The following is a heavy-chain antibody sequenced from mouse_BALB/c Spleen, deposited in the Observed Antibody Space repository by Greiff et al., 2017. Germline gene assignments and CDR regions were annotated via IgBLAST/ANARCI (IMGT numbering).Heavy chain of an antibody. D-gene: IGHD2-4*01. CDR3: ARGLRQGYFDV. CDR2: ISSGSSTI. Sequence: VQLKESGGGLVQPGGSRKLSCAASGFTFSSFGMHWVRQAPEKGLEWVAYISSGSSTIYYADTVKGRFTISRDNPKNTLFLQMTSLRSEDTAMYYCARGLRQGYFDVWGAGTTVTVSS. V-gene: IGHV5-17*02. J-gene: IGHJ1*01. CDR1: GFTFSSFG.